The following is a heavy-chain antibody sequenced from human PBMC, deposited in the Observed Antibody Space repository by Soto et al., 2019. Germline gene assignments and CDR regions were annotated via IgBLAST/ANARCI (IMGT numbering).Heavy chain of an antibody. D-gene: IGHD4-17*01. CDR3: ARRYSATMTTVTLSYDAFDI. V-gene: IGHV4-59*08. J-gene: IGHJ3*02. Sequence: PSETLSLTCTVSGGSISSYYWSWIRQPPGKGLEWIGYIYYSGSTNYNPSLKSRVTISVDTSKNQFSLKLSSVTAADTAVYYCARRYSATMTTVTLSYDAFDIWGQGTMVTVSS. CDR1: GGSISSYY. CDR2: IYYSGST.